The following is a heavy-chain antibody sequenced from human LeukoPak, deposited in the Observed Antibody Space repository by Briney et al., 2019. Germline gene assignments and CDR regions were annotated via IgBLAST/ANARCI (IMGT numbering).Heavy chain of an antibody. CDR3: ARANSGSYPWGIFDS. Sequence: GGSLRLSCAASGFTFSTFSTHNMNWVRQAPRKGLECVSTITSSSVYRYYADSVKGRFTISRDNAKNSLFLQMNSLRAEDTAVYYCARANSGSYPWGIFDSWGQGTLVTVSS. V-gene: IGHV3-21*01. D-gene: IGHD1-26*01. CDR1: GFTFSTFSTHN. J-gene: IGHJ4*02. CDR2: ITSSSVYR.